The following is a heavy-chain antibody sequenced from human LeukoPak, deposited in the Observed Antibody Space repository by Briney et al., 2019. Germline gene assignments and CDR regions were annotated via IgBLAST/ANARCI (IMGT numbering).Heavy chain of an antibody. D-gene: IGHD5-24*01. CDR3: ARPLPRRDGYNDDDAFDI. J-gene: IGHJ3*02. CDR1: RFTFSDYW. Sequence: GGSLRLSCAASRFTFSDYWMHWVRQAPGKGLVWVSRINRDGGGTTYADSVKGRFTISRDNAKNTLYLQMNSLRAEDTAVYYCARPLPRRDGYNDDDAFDIWGQGTMVTVSS. V-gene: IGHV3-74*01. CDR2: INRDGGGT.